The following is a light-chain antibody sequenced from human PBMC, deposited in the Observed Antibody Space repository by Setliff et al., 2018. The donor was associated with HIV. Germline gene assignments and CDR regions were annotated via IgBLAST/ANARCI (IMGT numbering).Light chain of an antibody. J-gene: IGLJ1*01. Sequence: QSVLTQPASVSGSPGQSTTISCTGTSSDIGAYNYVSWYQQHPGKAPKVMIYDVRKRPSGVSNRFSGSKSGNTASLTISGLQAEDEAAYYCSSYVNINTLVFGTGTKVTVL. V-gene: IGLV2-14*03. CDR3: SSYVNINTLV. CDR2: DVR. CDR1: SSDIGAYNY.